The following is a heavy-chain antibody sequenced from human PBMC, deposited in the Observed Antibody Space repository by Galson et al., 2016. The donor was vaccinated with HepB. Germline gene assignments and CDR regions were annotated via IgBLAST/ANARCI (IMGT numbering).Heavy chain of an antibody. Sequence: SLRLSCAASGFTFSNSWMTWVRQAPGKGLEWVAKIKQDGSEKYYVDSVKDRFTISRDNAKNALYLQMNSLRVVDTAVYYCARTITGTPWNHYYYGMDVWGQGTAVTVSS. D-gene: IGHD1-20*01. J-gene: IGHJ6*02. CDR2: IKQDGSEK. CDR1: GFTFSNSW. CDR3: ARTITGTPWNHYYYGMDV. V-gene: IGHV3-7*01.